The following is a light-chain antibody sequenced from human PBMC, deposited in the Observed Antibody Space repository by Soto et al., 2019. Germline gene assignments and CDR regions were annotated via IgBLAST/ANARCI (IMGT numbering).Light chain of an antibody. CDR3: QQSYSIPPT. Sequence: EIVLTQSPGTLSLSPGERATLSCRASQSVSSSYLAWYQQKPGQAPRLLMFGTSSLQSGVPSRFSGSGSGTDFTLTISSLQPEDFATYYCQQSYSIPPTFGQGTKVDIK. J-gene: IGKJ1*01. V-gene: IGKV3-20*01. CDR1: QSVSSSY. CDR2: GTS.